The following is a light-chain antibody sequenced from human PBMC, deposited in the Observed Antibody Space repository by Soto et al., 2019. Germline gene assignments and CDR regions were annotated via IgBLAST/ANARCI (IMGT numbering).Light chain of an antibody. Sequence: DIQMTQSPSTLSASVGDRVTITCRASQNIERWLAWYQQKPGKAPKLLLYDVSSLESGVPSRFSGSGSGTEFILTITGLQPDDFATYFCQQYNSYSRTFGQGTKVDNK. V-gene: IGKV1-5*01. CDR3: QQYNSYSRT. J-gene: IGKJ1*01. CDR2: DVS. CDR1: QNIERW.